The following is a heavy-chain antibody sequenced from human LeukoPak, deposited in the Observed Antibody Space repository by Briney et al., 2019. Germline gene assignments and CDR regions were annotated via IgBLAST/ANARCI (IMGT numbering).Heavy chain of an antibody. CDR1: GFTFSSYA. CDR2: ISGSGGST. V-gene: IGHV3-23*01. CDR3: AKDLAPVYGDYGYFYYGMGV. Sequence: GGSLRLSCDASGFTFSSYAMSWVRQAPGKGLEWVSAISGSGGSTYYADSVKGRFTISRDNSKNTLYLQMNSLRAEDTAVYYCAKDLAPVYGDYGYFYYGMGVWGQGTTVTVSS. D-gene: IGHD4-17*01. J-gene: IGHJ6*02.